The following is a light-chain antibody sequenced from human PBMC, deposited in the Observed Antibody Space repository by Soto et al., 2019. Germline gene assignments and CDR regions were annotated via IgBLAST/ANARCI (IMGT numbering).Light chain of an antibody. J-gene: IGKJ1*01. Sequence: EIVLTNSPGSLSLSPGERATLSCRASQSVSSSYLAWYQQKPGQAPRLLIYGASSRATGIPDRFSGSGSGTYFTFTISSLEPVDFAMYCLQQYDSSPDTFVQGTQLDIK. V-gene: IGKV3-20*01. CDR2: GAS. CDR1: QSVSSSY. CDR3: QQYDSSPDT.